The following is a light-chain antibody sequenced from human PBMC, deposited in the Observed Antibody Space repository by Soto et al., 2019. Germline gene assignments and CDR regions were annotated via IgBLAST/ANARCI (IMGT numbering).Light chain of an antibody. J-gene: IGKJ1*01. Sequence: EIVMTQSPATLSVSPGERATLSCRASQSVSSNLAWYQQKPGQTPRLLIYGPSTRATGVPARFSGSGSGTEFTLTISSLPSEDFSIYYCQQYHNWPRTFGQGTKV. CDR2: GPS. V-gene: IGKV3-15*01. CDR1: QSVSSN. CDR3: QQYHNWPRT.